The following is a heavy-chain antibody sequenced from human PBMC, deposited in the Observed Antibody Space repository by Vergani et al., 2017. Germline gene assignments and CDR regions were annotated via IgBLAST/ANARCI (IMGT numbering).Heavy chain of an antibody. J-gene: IGHJ6*02. D-gene: IGHD2/OR15-2a*01. CDR3: ANSVIAGNVGVAYFGMDV. V-gene: IGHV3-9*01. CDR2: ISWSSDSI. CDR1: GFTFDDYA. Sequence: EVRLVESGGRLVQPGRSLRLSCAASGFTFDDYAMHWVRQIPGKGLEWVSGISWSSDSIGYADSVKGRFSISRDKSQNTVNLQMNSLRTEDTAVYFCANSVIAGNVGVAYFGMDVWGRGTTVTVSS.